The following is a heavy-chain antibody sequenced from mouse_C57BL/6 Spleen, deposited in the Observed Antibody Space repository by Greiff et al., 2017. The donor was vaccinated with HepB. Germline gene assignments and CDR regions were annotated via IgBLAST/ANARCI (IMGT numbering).Heavy chain of an antibody. CDR2: IYPYNGVS. CDR1: GYSFTGYY. J-gene: IGHJ3*01. Sequence: VQLQQSGPELVKPGASVKISCKASGYSFTGYYMHWVKQRHGNILDWIGYIYPYNGVSCYNQKFKGKATLTVDKSSSTAYMELLSLTSEDSAVYFCARGPNYGSSSAWFAYWGQGTLVTVSA. V-gene: IGHV1-31*01. D-gene: IGHD1-1*01. CDR3: ARGPNYGSSSAWFAY.